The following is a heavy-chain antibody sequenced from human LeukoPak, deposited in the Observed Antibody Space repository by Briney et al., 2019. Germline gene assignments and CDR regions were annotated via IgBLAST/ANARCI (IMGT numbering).Heavy chain of an antibody. J-gene: IGHJ4*02. D-gene: IGHD6-25*01. CDR3: AKSSIMFAAGRLGSIDF. Sequence: GGSLRLSCAASGFAFNDFAMYWVRQAPGKGLDWVALILRDGSHKYYAHSIKGRFTISRDNSKNTLYLQMSSLRAEDTAVYYCAKSSIMFAAGRLGSIDFWGQGTLVTVSS. CDR1: GFAFNDFA. V-gene: IGHV3-30*02. CDR2: ILRDGSHK.